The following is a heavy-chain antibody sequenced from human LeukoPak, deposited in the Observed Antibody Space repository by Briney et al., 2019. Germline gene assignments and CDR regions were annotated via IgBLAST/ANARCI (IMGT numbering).Heavy chain of an antibody. Sequence: ASVKVSCKASGYIFTKYYIHWVRQAPGQGLEWMGTLNPSGGNTIYAQKFLGRVIMTGDTSTSTVYMELDGLTSADTAIYYCARGFVDVWGQGTTVTVSS. CDR3: ARGFVDV. CDR1: GYIFTKYY. CDR2: LNPSGGNT. J-gene: IGHJ6*02. V-gene: IGHV1-46*01. D-gene: IGHD3-3*01.